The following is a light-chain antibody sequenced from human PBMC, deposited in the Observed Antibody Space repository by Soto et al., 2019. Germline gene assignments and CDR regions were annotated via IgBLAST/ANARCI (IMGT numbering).Light chain of an antibody. Sequence: EIVMTQSPATLSVSLGERATLSCRASQSLSSNLAWYQQKPGQAPRLLISGTTTMATGIPARFSGSGSGTEFTLTISSLQSEDFAVYFCQQYNIWPYTFGQGTKVEIK. CDR2: GTT. CDR1: QSLSSN. CDR3: QQYNIWPYT. V-gene: IGKV3-15*01. J-gene: IGKJ2*01.